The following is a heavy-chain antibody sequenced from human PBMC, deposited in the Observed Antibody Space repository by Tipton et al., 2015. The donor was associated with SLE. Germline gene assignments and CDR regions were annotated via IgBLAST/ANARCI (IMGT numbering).Heavy chain of an antibody. Sequence: TLSLTCAVYGGSFSGYYWSWIRQPPGKGLEWIGEINHSGSTNYNPSLKSRVTISVDTSKNQFSLKLSSVTAADTAVYYCARVGDYSDSSGYRYYYYYMDVWGKGTTVTVSS. D-gene: IGHD3-22*01. J-gene: IGHJ6*03. V-gene: IGHV4-34*01. CDR2: INHSGST. CDR3: ARVGDYSDSSGYRYYYYYMDV. CDR1: GGSFSGYY.